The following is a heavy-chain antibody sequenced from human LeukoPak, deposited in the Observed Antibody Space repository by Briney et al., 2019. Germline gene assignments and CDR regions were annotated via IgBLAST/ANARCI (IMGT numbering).Heavy chain of an antibody. V-gene: IGHV4-61*02. D-gene: IGHD5-12*01. CDR1: GGSISSSNYY. Sequence: PSQTLSLTCSVSGGSISSSNYYWSWIRQPAGKGLEWIGRIYTSESTYYNPSLKSRVTISVDTSKNQFSLKLTSVTAADTAVYYCARSRWLRNWFDPWGQGTLVTVSS. CDR3: ARSRWLRNWFDP. J-gene: IGHJ5*02. CDR2: IYTSEST.